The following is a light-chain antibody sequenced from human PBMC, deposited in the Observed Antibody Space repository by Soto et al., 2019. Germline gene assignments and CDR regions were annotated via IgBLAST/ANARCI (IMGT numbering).Light chain of an antibody. V-gene: IGLV1-44*01. CDR2: SSD. J-gene: IGLJ1*01. CDR3: NSYTSSSTYV. Sequence: QSVLTQPPSASGTPGQRVTISCSGSSSNIGRNTVKWYRQLPGTAPKLLIGSSDQRPSGVSYRFSGSKSGNTASLTISGLQAEDEADYYCNSYTSSSTYVFGTGTKLTVL. CDR1: SSNIGRNT.